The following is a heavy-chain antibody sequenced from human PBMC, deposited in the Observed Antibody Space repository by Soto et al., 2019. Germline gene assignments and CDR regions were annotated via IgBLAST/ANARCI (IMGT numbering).Heavy chain of an antibody. Sequence: ASVKVSCKASGYTFTSYAMHWVRQAPGQRLEWMGWINAGNGNTKYSQKFQGRVTITRDTSASTAYMELSSLRSEDTAVYYCARDRELLLILGFYFDYWGQGTLVTVSS. CDR3: ARDRELLLILGFYFDY. J-gene: IGHJ4*02. D-gene: IGHD2-15*01. CDR1: GYTFTSYA. CDR2: INAGNGNT. V-gene: IGHV1-3*01.